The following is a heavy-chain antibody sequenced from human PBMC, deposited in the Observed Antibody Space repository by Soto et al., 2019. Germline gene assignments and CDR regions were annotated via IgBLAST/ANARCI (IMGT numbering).Heavy chain of an antibody. CDR3: ASYYYDSSGYSPLIY. CDR1: GGSISSSSYY. J-gene: IGHJ4*02. Sequence: SETLSLTCTVSGGSISSSSYYWGWIRQPPGKGLEWIGSIYYSGSTNYNPSLKSRVTISVDTSKNQFSLKLSSVTAADTAVYYCASYYYDSSGYSPLIYWGQGTLVTVSS. CDR2: IYYSGST. D-gene: IGHD3-22*01. V-gene: IGHV4-39*07.